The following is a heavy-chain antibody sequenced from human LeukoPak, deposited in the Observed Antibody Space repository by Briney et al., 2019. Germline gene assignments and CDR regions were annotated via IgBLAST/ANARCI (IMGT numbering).Heavy chain of an antibody. V-gene: IGHV3-23*01. J-gene: IGHJ4*02. CDR2: FSRSGPDT. D-gene: IGHD6-13*01. CDR3: AKGSLGSWYYFDY. Sequence: GGSLRLSCAASGFTFGSSAMSWVRQAPGKGPEWVSTFSRSGPDTYYADSVKGRFTIFRDNSKNKLYLQMNSLRAEDTAVYYCAKGSLGSWYYFDYWGQGTLVTVSS. CDR1: GFTFGSSA.